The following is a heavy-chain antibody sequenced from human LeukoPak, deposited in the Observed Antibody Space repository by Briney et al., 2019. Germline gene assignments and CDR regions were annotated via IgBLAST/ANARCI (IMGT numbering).Heavy chain of an antibody. Sequence: SETLSLTCTVSGGSISSGDYYWSWIRQPPGKGLEWIGYIYYSGSTYYNPSLKSRVTISVDTSKNQFSLKLSSVTAAETAVYYCARRYFDSRVDAFDIWGQGTMVTVSS. D-gene: IGHD3-9*01. CDR3: ARRYFDSRVDAFDI. CDR2: IYYSGST. CDR1: GGSISSGDYY. V-gene: IGHV4-30-4*01. J-gene: IGHJ3*02.